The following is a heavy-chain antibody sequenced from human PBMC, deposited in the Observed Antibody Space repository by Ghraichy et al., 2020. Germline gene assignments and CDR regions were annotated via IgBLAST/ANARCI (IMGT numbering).Heavy chain of an antibody. CDR1: GFTFSSYG. V-gene: IGHV3-30*18. Sequence: LSLTCAASGFTFSSYGMHWVRQAPGKGLEWVAVISYDGSNKYYADSVKGRFTISRDNSKNTLYLQMNSLRAEDTAVYYCAKEDYYYYYYMDVWGKGTTVTVSS. CDR2: ISYDGSNK. CDR3: AKEDYYYYYYMDV. J-gene: IGHJ6*03.